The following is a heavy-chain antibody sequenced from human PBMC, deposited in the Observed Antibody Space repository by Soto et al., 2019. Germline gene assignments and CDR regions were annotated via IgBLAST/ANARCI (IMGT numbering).Heavy chain of an antibody. D-gene: IGHD1-7*01. CDR3: AREGHWNYEHY. J-gene: IGHJ4*02. Sequence: QVQLVESGGGVVQPGRSLRLSCAASGFTFSSYGMHWVRQAPGKGLEWVAAIWYDGSNKYYADSVKGRFTISRDNSKNTLALQMNSLRAEDTAVYYCAREGHWNYEHYWGQGTLVTVSS. V-gene: IGHV3-33*01. CDR1: GFTFSSYG. CDR2: IWYDGSNK.